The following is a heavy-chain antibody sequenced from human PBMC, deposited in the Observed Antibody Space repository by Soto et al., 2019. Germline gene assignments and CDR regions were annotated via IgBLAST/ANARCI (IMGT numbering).Heavy chain of an antibody. V-gene: IGHV3-33*01. J-gene: IGHJ5*02. Sequence: QVQLVESGGGVVQPGRSLRLSCAASGFIFSTFGMHWVRQAPGKGLEWVAVIWYDGSTNYYADSVKGRFTVSRDDSKSTLYMQMQSLRAEDTATYFCVRAPGSRYCSGGGCYHRGWFDPWGQGTLVTVSS. CDR1: GFIFSTFG. CDR2: IWYDGSTN. CDR3: VRAPGSRYCSGGGCYHRGWFDP. D-gene: IGHD2-15*01.